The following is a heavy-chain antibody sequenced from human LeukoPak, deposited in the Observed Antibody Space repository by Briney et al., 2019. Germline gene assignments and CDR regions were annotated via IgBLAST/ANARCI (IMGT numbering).Heavy chain of an antibody. Sequence: SETLSLTCAVYGGSFSGYYWSWIRQPPGKGLEWIGEINHSGSTNYNPSLKSRVTISVDTSKNQFSLKLSSVTAADTAVYYCARPNPSRGAFDIWGQGTMVTVSS. D-gene: IGHD3-10*01. V-gene: IGHV4-34*01. CDR2: INHSGST. CDR3: ARPNPSRGAFDI. CDR1: GGSFSGYY. J-gene: IGHJ3*02.